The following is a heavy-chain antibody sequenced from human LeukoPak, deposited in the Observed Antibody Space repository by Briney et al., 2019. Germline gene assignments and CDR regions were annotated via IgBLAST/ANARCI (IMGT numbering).Heavy chain of an antibody. CDR1: GFTFSSYS. CDR2: ISSSRGYI. Sequence: GGSLRLSCAASGFTFSSYSMNWVRQAPGKGLEWVSSISSSRGYIYYADSLKGRFTISRDNAENSLYLQMNSLRAEDTAVYYCARDSGYSSSSTVFDYWGQGTLVTVSS. J-gene: IGHJ4*02. V-gene: IGHV3-21*01. CDR3: ARDSGYSSSSTVFDY. D-gene: IGHD6-6*01.